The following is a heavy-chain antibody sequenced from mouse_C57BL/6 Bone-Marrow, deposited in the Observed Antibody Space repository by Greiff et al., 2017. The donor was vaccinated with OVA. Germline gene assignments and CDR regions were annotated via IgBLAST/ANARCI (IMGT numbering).Heavy chain of an antibody. D-gene: IGHD2-3*01. CDR3: ARDGYFAY. J-gene: IGHJ3*01. V-gene: IGHV1-69*01. CDR1: GYTFTSYW. Sequence: VQLVESGAELVMPGASVKLSCKASGYTFTSYWMHWVKQRPGQGLEWIGEIDPSDSYTNYNQKFKGKSTLTVDKSSSTAYMQLSSLTSEDSAVYYCARDGYFAYWGQGTLVTVSA. CDR2: IDPSDSYT.